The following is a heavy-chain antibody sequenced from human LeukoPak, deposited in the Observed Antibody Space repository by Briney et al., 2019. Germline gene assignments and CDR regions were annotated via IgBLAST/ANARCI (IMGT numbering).Heavy chain of an antibody. V-gene: IGHV4-30-2*01. CDR3: ARADSNYFFDY. D-gene: IGHD4-11*01. J-gene: IGHJ4*02. Sequence: PSGTLSLTCAVSGGSITSGGYSWSWIRQPPGKGLEWIGYIYHSGSTYYNPSLKSRVTISVDRSKNQFSLKLSSVTAADTAVYYCARADSNYFFDYWGQGTLVTVSS. CDR1: GGSITSGGYS. CDR2: IYHSGST.